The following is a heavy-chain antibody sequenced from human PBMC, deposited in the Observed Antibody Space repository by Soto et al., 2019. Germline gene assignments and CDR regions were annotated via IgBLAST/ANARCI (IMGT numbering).Heavy chain of an antibody. D-gene: IGHD5-12*01. CDR2: FDPEDGET. Sequence: ASVKVSCKVSGYTLTELSMHWVRQAPGKGLEWMGGFDPEDGETIYAQKFQGRVTMTEDTSTDTAYMELSSLRSEDTAVYYCATARAYGCYDSDFDYWGQGTLVTVSS. CDR1: GYTLTELS. J-gene: IGHJ4*02. CDR3: ATARAYGCYDSDFDY. V-gene: IGHV1-24*01.